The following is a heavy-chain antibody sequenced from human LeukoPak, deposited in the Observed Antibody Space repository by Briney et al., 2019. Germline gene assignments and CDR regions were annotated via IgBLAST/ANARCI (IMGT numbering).Heavy chain of an antibody. CDR2: INPNSGGT. CDR3: ASLSTNDDGDYVQY. D-gene: IGHD4-17*01. CDR1: GYTFTGYY. J-gene: IGHJ4*02. V-gene: IGHV1-2*02. Sequence: GASVKVSCKASGYTFTGYYIHWVRQAPGQGLEWMGWINPNSGGTNYAQKFHGRVTMTRDTSISTAYMELSRLRFDDTAVYYCASLSTNDDGDYVQYWGQGTLVTVSS.